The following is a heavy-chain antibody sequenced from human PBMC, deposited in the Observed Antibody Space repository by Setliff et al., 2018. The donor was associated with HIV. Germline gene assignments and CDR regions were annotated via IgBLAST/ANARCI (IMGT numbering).Heavy chain of an antibody. CDR2: MNPNSFNS. CDR1: GYTFINYD. Sequence: ASVKVSCKTSGYTFINYDINWVRQATGQGLEWMGWMNPNSFNSGYAQNFQGRVTMTLDTSISTAYMELSSLTSEDTAVYYCTRGRHSQTAGAIKFAFWGQGSLVTVSS. D-gene: IGHD3-10*01. J-gene: IGHJ5*01. CDR3: TRGRHSQTAGAIKFAF. V-gene: IGHV1-8*02.